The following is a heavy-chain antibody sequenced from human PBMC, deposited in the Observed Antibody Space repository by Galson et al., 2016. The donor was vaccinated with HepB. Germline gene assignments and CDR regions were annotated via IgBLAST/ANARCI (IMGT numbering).Heavy chain of an antibody. J-gene: IGHJ4*02. V-gene: IGHV1-46*01. CDR2: INPTCGNFT. Sequence: SVKVSCKASGYTFRFYYMHWVRQAPGQGLEWMGIINPTCGNFTSYAQKFQGRVTMTRDTSTRTVYMELSSLRPEDTAVYYCARGADSGYDLGDYWGQGTLVTVSS. CDR1: GYTFRFYY. D-gene: IGHD5-12*01. CDR3: ARGADSGYDLGDY.